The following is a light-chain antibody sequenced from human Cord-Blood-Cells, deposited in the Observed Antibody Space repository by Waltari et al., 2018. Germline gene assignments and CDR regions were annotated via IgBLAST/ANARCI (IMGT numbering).Light chain of an antibody. Sequence: DIQMTQSPSSPSASVGDRVTITCRASQSISSYLNWYQQKPGKAPTLLIYAASSLQSGVPSRFSGSGSGTDFTLTISSLQPEDFATYYCQQSYSTPPWTFGQGTKVEIK. CDR3: QQSYSTPPWT. CDR2: AAS. J-gene: IGKJ1*01. CDR1: QSISSY. V-gene: IGKV1-39*01.